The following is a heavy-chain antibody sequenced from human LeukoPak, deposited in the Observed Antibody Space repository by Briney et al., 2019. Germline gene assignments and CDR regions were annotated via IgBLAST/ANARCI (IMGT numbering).Heavy chain of an antibody. J-gene: IGHJ6*02. D-gene: IGHD2-2*02. CDR3: AKARDCSSTSCYIMSYGMDV. V-gene: IGHV3-23*01. Sequence: PGGSLRLSCAASGFTFSSYWMHWVRQAPGKGLEWVSVISGSGGSTLYADSVKGRFTISRDNSKNTLYLQMNNLRGEDTAVYYCAKARDCSSTSCYIMSYGMDVWGQGTTVTVSS. CDR1: GFTFSSYW. CDR2: ISGSGGST.